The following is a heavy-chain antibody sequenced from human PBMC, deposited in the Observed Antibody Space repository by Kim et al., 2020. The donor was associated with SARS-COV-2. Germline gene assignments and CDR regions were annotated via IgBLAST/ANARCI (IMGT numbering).Heavy chain of an antibody. CDR1: GFTFDDYA. D-gene: IGHD6-6*01. J-gene: IGHJ3*02. CDR3: AKDILMPYSSSLSHAFDI. CDR2: ISWNSGSI. V-gene: IGHV3-9*01. Sequence: GGSLRLSCAASGFTFDDYAMHWVRQAPGKGLEWVSGISWNSGSIGYADSVKGRFTISRDNAKNSLYLQMNSLRAEDTALYYCAKDILMPYSSSLSHAFDIWGQETMVTVSS.